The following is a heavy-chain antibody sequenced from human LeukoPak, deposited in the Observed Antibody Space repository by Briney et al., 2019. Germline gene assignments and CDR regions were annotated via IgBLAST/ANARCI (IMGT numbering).Heavy chain of an antibody. Sequence: AASVKVSCTASGYTFTSNYIHWVRQAPGQGLEWMGMIYPRDGSTGYAQKFQGRVTMTRNTSISTAYMELSSLRSEDTAVYYCALGYSSSSGRSWDNFDYWGQGTLVTVSS. D-gene: IGHD6-6*01. CDR2: IYPRDGST. V-gene: IGHV1-46*01. CDR3: ALGYSSSSGRSWDNFDY. J-gene: IGHJ4*02. CDR1: GYTFTSNY.